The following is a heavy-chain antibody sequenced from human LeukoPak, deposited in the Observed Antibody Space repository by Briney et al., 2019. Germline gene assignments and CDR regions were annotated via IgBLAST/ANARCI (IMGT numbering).Heavy chain of an antibody. J-gene: IGHJ5*02. V-gene: IGHV1-2*02. Sequence: ASVKVSCKASGYTFTDYYMYWVRQAPGQGLEWMGWINPNRGGTNYAQKFQGRVTMARDTSISTAYMEVSRLRSDDTAVYYCAREDRGVINWFDPWGQGTLVTVSS. CDR2: INPNRGGT. CDR1: GYTFTDYY. CDR3: AREDRGVINWFDP. D-gene: IGHD3-10*01.